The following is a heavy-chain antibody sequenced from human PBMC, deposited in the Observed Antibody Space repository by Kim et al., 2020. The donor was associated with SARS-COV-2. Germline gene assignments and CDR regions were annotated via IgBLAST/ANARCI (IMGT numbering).Heavy chain of an antibody. Sequence: GGALRLSCAASGFTFINYPMNWVRQAPGKGLEWVSYISSSSTTIYYADSVKGRFTISRDTATDSLDLQMNSLRAEDTAVYYCARGRSYEPFDYWGQGTLVTVPS. CDR1: GFTFINYP. D-gene: IGHD3-16*01. CDR3: ARGRSYEPFDY. V-gene: IGHV3-48*01. CDR2: ISSSSTTI. J-gene: IGHJ4*02.